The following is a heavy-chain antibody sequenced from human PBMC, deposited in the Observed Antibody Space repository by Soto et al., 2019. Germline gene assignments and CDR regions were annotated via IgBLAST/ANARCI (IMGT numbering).Heavy chain of an antibody. CDR1: GFTFSSYD. Sequence: GGSLRLSCAASGFTFSSYDMSWVRQAPGKGLEWVSYISGGGDSTYYADSVKGRFTISRDNSMNTLYLQMNSLRADDTATYYCANDASASAPPDYWGQGTLVTVSS. J-gene: IGHJ4*02. CDR2: ISGGGDST. CDR3: ANDASASAPPDY. V-gene: IGHV3-23*01. D-gene: IGHD6-6*01.